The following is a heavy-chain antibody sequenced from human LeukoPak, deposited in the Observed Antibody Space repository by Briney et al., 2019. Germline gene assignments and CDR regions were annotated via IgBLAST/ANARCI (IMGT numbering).Heavy chain of an antibody. Sequence: ASVKVSCKASGYIFISYAMHWVRQAPGQGLEWMGWISAYNGNTNYAQKLQGRVTMTTDTSTSTAYMELRSLRSDDTAVYYCARGSRAAMVRGGFDYWGQGTLVTVSS. CDR3: ARGSRAAMVRGGFDY. D-gene: IGHD5-18*01. V-gene: IGHV1-18*01. CDR2: ISAYNGNT. J-gene: IGHJ4*02. CDR1: GYIFISYA.